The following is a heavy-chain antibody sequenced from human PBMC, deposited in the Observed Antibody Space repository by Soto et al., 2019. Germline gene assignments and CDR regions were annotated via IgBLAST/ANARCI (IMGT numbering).Heavy chain of an antibody. V-gene: IGHV5-51*01. J-gene: IGHJ4*02. CDR3: ARGGYYIAAAGAIDY. CDR1: GYSFTSYW. Sequence: GESLKISCQGSGYSFTSYWIGWVCQMPGKGLELMGIIYPGDSDTRYSPSFQGQVTISADKSISTAYLQWSSLKASDTAMYYCARGGYYIAAAGAIDYWGQGTLVTVSS. CDR2: IYPGDSDT. D-gene: IGHD6-13*01.